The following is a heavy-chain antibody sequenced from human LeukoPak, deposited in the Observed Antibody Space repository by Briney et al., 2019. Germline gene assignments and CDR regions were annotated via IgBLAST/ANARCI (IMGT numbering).Heavy chain of an antibody. V-gene: IGHV3-11*01. D-gene: IGHD5/OR15-5a*01. CDR2: ISSSITTV. CDR3: ARSYSFHDSFDF. CDR1: GFTFGDYY. Sequence: GGSLRLSCTVSGFTFGDYYVTWIRQAPGKGLEWVSIISSSITTVYYADSVKGRFTISRDDAKNSLYLQMNSLRTDDTAVHYCARSYSFHDSFDFWGQGTLVSVSS. J-gene: IGHJ4*02.